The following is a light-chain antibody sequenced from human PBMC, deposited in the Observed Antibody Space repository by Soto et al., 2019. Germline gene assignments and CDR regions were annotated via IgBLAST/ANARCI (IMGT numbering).Light chain of an antibody. Sequence: MVMTQYPLSLRVTPGEPASISCRSSDSLLHTNGNNYLDWYLQKPGQSPQLLIYFGSTRASGVPDRFSGSGSDTDFTLTISRVEAEDVGVYYCMQALQTRWTFGQGTKVDIK. CDR2: FGS. J-gene: IGKJ1*01. CDR1: DSLLHTNGNNY. CDR3: MQALQTRWT. V-gene: IGKV2-28*01.